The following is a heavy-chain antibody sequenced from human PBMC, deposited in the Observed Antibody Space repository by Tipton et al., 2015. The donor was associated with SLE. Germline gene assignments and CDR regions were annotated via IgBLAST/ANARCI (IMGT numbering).Heavy chain of an antibody. Sequence: TLSLTCAVSGDSLISDYFWGWIRQPPGKGLEWIGNIFHTGTTYSTPSLKSRITISVDTSNNQLSLKLTSVTAADTAVYYCARGAKERITLVRVRPYYFDYWGQGSLVTVSS. D-gene: IGHD3-10*01. V-gene: IGHV4-38-2*01. J-gene: IGHJ4*01. CDR1: GDSLISDYF. CDR3: ARGAKERITLVRVRPYYFDY. CDR2: IFHTGTT.